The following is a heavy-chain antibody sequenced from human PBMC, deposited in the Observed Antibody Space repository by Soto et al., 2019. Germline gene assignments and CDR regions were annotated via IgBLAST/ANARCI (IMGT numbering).Heavy chain of an antibody. J-gene: IGHJ4*02. CDR3: VKEKGYSSSWFEFDY. CDR1: GFTFSSYA. Sequence: EVQLLESGGGLVQPGGSLRLSCAASGFTFSSYAMSWVRQAPGKGLEWVSAISGSGGSTYYTDSVKGRFTISRDNSKTTRYLQMSSLRAEDTAAYYCVKEKGYSSSWFEFDYWGQGTMVTVSS. D-gene: IGHD6-13*01. CDR2: ISGSGGST. V-gene: IGHV3-23*01.